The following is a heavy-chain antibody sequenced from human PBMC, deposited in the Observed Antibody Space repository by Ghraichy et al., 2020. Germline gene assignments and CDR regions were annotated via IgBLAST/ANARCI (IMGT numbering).Heavy chain of an antibody. CDR3: ARDSAGGYDFWSGYPPAPHYYYYGMDV. CDR1: GFTFSSYG. J-gene: IGHJ6*02. D-gene: IGHD3-3*01. V-gene: IGHV3-33*01. CDR2: IWYDGSNK. Sequence: GGSLRLSCAASGFTFSSYGMHWVRQAPGKGLEWVAVIWYDGSNKYYADSVKGRFTISRDNSKNTLYLQMNSLRAEDTAVYYCARDSAGGYDFWSGYPPAPHYYYYGMDVWGQGTTVTVSS.